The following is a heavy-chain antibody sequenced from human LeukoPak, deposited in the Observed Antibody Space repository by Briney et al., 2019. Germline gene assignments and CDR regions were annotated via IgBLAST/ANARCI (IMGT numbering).Heavy chain of an antibody. CDR2: ISGTSGNT. D-gene: IGHD6-19*01. CDR1: GFTFSSYY. CDR3: AKLRADSSGWPFDY. J-gene: IGHJ4*02. V-gene: IGHV3-23*01. Sequence: GGSLRLSCAASGFTFSSYYMNWVRQAPGKGLEWVSSISGTSGNTYYADSVKGRFAISRDNSKDTLYLQMNSLRAEDTAIYYCAKLRADSSGWPFDYWGQGTLVTVSS.